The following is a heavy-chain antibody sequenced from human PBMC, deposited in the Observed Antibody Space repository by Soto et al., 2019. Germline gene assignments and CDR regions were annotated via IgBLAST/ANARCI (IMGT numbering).Heavy chain of an antibody. V-gene: IGHV3-23*01. CDR2: VTADGGT. D-gene: IGHD2-15*01. CDR3: APHVSCSGGSCQYDAFGI. CDR1: GFTVSSHA. J-gene: IGHJ3*02. Sequence: EVQVLESGGGLVQPGGSLRLSCEGSGFTVSSHAMTWIRQAPGKGPEWVSTVTADGGTYYADSVKGRFAMSRDTSAXTXXLHMNSLGGEDSAAYYCAPHVSCSGGSCQYDAFGIRGQGTMVTVST.